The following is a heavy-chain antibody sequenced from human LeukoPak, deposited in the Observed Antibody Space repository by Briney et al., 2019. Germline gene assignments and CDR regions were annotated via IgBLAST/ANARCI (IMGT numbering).Heavy chain of an antibody. CDR3: AKDGQIVVVVAATPFDY. CDR2: ISGSGGST. Sequence: GGSLRLSCAASGFTFSSYAMSWVRQAPGKGLEWVSAISGSGGSTYYADSVKGRFTISRDNSKNTLYLQMNSLRAEDTAVYYCAKDGQIVVVVAATPFDYWGQGTLVTVSS. J-gene: IGHJ4*02. D-gene: IGHD2-15*01. CDR1: GFTFSSYA. V-gene: IGHV3-23*01.